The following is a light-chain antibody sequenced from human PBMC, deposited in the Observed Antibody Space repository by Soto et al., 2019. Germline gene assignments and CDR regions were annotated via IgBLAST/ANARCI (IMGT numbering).Light chain of an antibody. CDR2: DAS. J-gene: IGKJ4*01. CDR1: QNVYNN. Sequence: EIVMTQSPATLSVSPGEGATLSCKASQNVYNNLAWYQQRPGQPPRLLIYDASTRATGISARFSGSGYGTEFTLTISSLQSEDFAVYFCKQCRNWPLTFGGGTKVDSK. CDR3: KQCRNWPLT. V-gene: IGKV3-15*01.